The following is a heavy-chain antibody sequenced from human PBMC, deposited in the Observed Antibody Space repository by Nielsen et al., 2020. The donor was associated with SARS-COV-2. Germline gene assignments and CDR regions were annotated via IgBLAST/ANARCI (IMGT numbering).Heavy chain of an antibody. CDR2: IMQDGSEK. V-gene: IGHV3-7*03. CDR1: GFSFGIYS. Sequence: GGSLRLSCAASGFSFGIYSMSWVRQAPGKGLEWVANIMQDGSEKYYVDSVKGRFSISRDNAKNSLYLQMNSLRAEDTALYYCAKAFADIPDYWGQGTLVTVSS. J-gene: IGHJ4*02. CDR3: AKAFADIPDY. D-gene: IGHD3-9*01.